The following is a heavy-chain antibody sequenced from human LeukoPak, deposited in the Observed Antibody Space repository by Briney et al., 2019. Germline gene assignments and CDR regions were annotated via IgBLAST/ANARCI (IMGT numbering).Heavy chain of an antibody. CDR1: GFTFANYA. CDR2: ISDTGRNT. Sequence: PGGSLRLSCAASGFTFANYAMTWVRQAPGKGLDWVSLISDTGRNTHYTDSVQGRFTISRDNSRNTLYLQMSSLRAEDTAIYYCAKERGISYTYEFDYWGQGALVTVFS. CDR3: AKERGISYTYEFDY. V-gene: IGHV3-23*01. D-gene: IGHD3-16*01. J-gene: IGHJ4*02.